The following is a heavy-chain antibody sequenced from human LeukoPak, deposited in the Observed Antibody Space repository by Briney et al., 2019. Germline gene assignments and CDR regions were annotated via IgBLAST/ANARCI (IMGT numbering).Heavy chain of an antibody. V-gene: IGHV3-23*01. D-gene: IGHD2-2*01. Sequence: GGSLRLSCAASGFTFSSFAMNWVRQAPGKGLEWVSAISGSGGSTYYADSVKGRFTISRDNSKNTLYLQMNSLRAEDTAVYYCARGVVPAAMRYWYFHLWGRGTLVNVSS. CDR2: ISGSGGST. CDR3: ARGVVPAAMRYWYFHL. J-gene: IGHJ2*01. CDR1: GFTFSSFA.